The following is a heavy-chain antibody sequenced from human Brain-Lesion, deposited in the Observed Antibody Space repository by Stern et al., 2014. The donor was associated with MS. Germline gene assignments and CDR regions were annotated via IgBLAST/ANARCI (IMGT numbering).Heavy chain of an antibody. CDR3: AGEEDIRYCSGGSCTGNWFDP. CDR2: IYYSGNT. V-gene: IGHV4-39*01. J-gene: IGHJ5*02. Sequence: VHLVESGPGLVKPSETLSLTCTVAGGSVSSTSYAWAWIRQPPGQGLEWIGTIYYSGNTYYSPSLKSRLTISLDPSKNQFSLQLRSVTAADTAVYYCAGEEDIRYCSGGSCTGNWFDPWGQGTLVTVSS. CDR1: GGSVSSTSYA. D-gene: IGHD2-15*01.